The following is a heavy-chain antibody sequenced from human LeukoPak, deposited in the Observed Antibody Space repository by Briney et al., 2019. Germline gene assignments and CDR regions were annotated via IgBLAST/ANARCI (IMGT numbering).Heavy chain of an antibody. Sequence: ASVKVSCKASGYTFTGYYIHWVRQAPGQGLEWMGWINPNSGGTNYAQKFQGRVTMTEDTSTDTAYMELSSLRSEDTAVYFCAIWGIETFSDPAFDFWGQGALVTVSS. CDR1: GYTFTGYY. CDR3: AIWGIETFSDPAFDF. CDR2: INPNSGGT. J-gene: IGHJ4*02. D-gene: IGHD2/OR15-2a*01. V-gene: IGHV1-2*02.